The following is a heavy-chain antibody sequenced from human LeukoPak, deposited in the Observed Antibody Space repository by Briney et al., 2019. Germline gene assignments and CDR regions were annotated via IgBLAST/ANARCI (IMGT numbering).Heavy chain of an antibody. CDR3: ARLQTAMVTFYYYYMDV. D-gene: IGHD5-18*01. V-gene: IGHV4-34*01. Sequence: SETLSLTCAVYGGSFSGYYWSWIRQPPGKGLEWIGEINHSGSTNYNPSLKSRVTISVDTSKNQFSLKLSSVTAADTAVYYCARLQTAMVTFYYYYMDVWGKGTTVTVSS. CDR1: GGSFSGYY. CDR2: INHSGST. J-gene: IGHJ6*03.